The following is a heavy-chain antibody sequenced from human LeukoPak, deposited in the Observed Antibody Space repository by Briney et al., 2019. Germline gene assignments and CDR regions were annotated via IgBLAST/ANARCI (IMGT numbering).Heavy chain of an antibody. CDR3: ARVYSSSSGRALDY. Sequence: GGSLRLSCAASGLTFSTYWMSWVRQAPGKGLEWVANIKQDGSEKDYVDSVKGRFTISRDNAKNSLYLQMNSLRAEDTALYYCARVYSSSSGRALDYWGQGTLVTVFS. CDR2: IKQDGSEK. D-gene: IGHD6-6*01. CDR1: GLTFSTYW. V-gene: IGHV3-7*01. J-gene: IGHJ4*02.